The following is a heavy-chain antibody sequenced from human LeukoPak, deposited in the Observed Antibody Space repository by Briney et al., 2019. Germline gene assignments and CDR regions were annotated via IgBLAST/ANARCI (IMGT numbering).Heavy chain of an antibody. D-gene: IGHD3-22*01. CDR3: ARGGMPYYYDSSGYYYPPRYFQH. J-gene: IGHJ1*01. CDR2: INHSGST. V-gene: IGHV4-34*01. CDR1: GGSFSGYY. Sequence: SETLSLTCAVYGGSFSGYYWSWIRQPPGKGLEWIGEINHSGSTNYNPSLKSRVTISVDTSKNQFSLKLSSVTAADPAVYYCARGGMPYYYDSSGYYYPPRYFQHWGQGTLVTVSS.